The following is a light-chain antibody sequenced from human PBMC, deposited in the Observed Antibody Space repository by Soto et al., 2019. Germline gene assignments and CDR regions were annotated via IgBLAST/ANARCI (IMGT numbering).Light chain of an antibody. V-gene: IGKV3D-15*01. CDR2: GAS. CDR1: QSINSF. J-gene: IGKJ4*01. Sequence: EIVLTQSPGTLSLSPGEGATLSCRASQSINSFLAWYQQRRVHAPRLLFHGASNSDTGIPDRFSGSGSGTEFTLTTSSLQSGHAAVYNCQQYNQWPPLTFGGGAKVDIK. CDR3: QQYNQWPPLT.